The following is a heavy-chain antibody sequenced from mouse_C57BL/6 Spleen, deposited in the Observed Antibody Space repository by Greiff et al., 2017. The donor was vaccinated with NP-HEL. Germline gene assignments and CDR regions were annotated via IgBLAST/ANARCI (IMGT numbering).Heavy chain of an antibody. D-gene: IGHD1-1*01. CDR1: GYTFTSYW. J-gene: IGHJ2*01. Sequence: QVQLQQPGAELVKPGASVKLSCKASGYTFTSYWMHWVKQRPGQGLEWIGMIHPNSGSTNYNEKFKSKATLTVDKSSSTAYMQLSSLTSEDSAVYYCARRGGTTVVEDFDYWGQGTTLTVSS. V-gene: IGHV1-64*01. CDR3: ARRGGTTVVEDFDY. CDR2: IHPNSGST.